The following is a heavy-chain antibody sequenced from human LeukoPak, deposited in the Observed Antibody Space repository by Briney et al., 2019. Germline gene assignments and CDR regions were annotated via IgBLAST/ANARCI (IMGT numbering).Heavy chain of an antibody. Sequence: SVKVSCKASGGTFSSYAISWVRQAPGQGLEWMGRIIPIFGTANYAQKFQGRVTITADKSTSTAYMELSSLRSEDTAVYYCAREGGVIDTAMVHAFDIWGQGTMVTVSS. V-gene: IGHV1-69*06. CDR1: GGTFSSYA. D-gene: IGHD5-18*01. J-gene: IGHJ3*02. CDR2: IIPIFGTA. CDR3: AREGGVIDTAMVHAFDI.